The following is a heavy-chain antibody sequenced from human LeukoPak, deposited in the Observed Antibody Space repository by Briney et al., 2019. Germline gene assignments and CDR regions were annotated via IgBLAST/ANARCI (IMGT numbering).Heavy chain of an antibody. CDR2: MNPNSGNT. V-gene: IGHV1-8*01. CDR3: ARGRKTWIQLWQFDP. J-gene: IGHJ5*02. CDR1: GYTFTSYD. Sequence: GASVKVSCKASGYTFTSYDINWVRQATGQGLEWMGWMNPNSGNTGYAQKFQGRVTMTRNTPVSTAYMELSSLRSEDTAVYYCARGRKTWIQLWQFDPWGQGTLVTVSS. D-gene: IGHD5-18*01.